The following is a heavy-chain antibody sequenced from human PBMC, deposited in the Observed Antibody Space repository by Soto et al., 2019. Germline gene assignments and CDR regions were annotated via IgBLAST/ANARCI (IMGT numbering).Heavy chain of an antibody. D-gene: IGHD6-19*01. CDR3: ARDSWGLAVPDYHYYAMDV. CDR2: ISVYSGST. V-gene: IGHV1-18*04. Sequence: QVQLVQSGAEVKKPGASVRVSCEASGYTFTSYGIIWVRQAPGQGLEWMGWISVYSGSTNYAQKLQGRVTMTTDRSTRAVYMELRSLRSDDTAVYYCARDSWGLAVPDYHYYAMDVWGQGTTVTVSP. CDR1: GYTFTSYG. J-gene: IGHJ6*01.